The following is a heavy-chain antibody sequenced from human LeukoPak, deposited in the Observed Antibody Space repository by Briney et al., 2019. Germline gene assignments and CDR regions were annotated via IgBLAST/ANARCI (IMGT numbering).Heavy chain of an antibody. V-gene: IGHV4-59*08. CDR2: IYYSGST. D-gene: IGHD2-15*01. J-gene: IGHJ3*02. CDR1: GGSISSYY. Sequence: SETLSLTCTVSGGSISSYYWSWIRQPPGKGLEWIGYIYYSGSTNYNPSLKSRVTISVDTSKNQFSLKLSSVTAADTAVYYCARHEDRGENVVGRAFDIWGQGTMVTVSS. CDR3: ARHEDRGENVVGRAFDI.